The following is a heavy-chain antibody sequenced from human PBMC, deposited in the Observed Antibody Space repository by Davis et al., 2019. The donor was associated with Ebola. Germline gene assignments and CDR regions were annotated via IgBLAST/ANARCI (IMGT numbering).Heavy chain of an antibody. J-gene: IGHJ3*02. CDR1: GSLSRHNV. CDR3: VKDSSNIWFDI. V-gene: IGHV3-23*01. Sequence: GGSLRPPCEPPGSLSRHNVMSGVRQAPGKGLRWVSTFGTGGDTYYADAVKGRFAISRDNSRGTLYLQMNSLRVEDSAIYYCVKDSSNIWFDIWGQGTLITVSS. D-gene: IGHD2/OR15-2a*01. CDR2: FGTGGDT.